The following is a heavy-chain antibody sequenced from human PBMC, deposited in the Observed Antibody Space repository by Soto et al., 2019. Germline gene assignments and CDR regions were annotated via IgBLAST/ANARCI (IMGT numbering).Heavy chain of an antibody. CDR1: GFTFSSYA. D-gene: IGHD4-17*01. Sequence: EVQLLESGGGLVQPGGSLRLSCAASGFTFSSYAMSWVRQAPGKGLEWVSAISGSGGSTYYADSVKGRFTISRDNSKNTLYLQMNSLRAENTAVYYCAREYGDPYYFDYWGQGTLVTVSS. J-gene: IGHJ4*02. V-gene: IGHV3-23*01. CDR2: ISGSGGST. CDR3: AREYGDPYYFDY.